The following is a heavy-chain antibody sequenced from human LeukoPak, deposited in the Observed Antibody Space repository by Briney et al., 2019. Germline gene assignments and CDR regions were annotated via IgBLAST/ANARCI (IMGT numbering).Heavy chain of an antibody. D-gene: IGHD3-3*01. CDR3: ARNLGEFWSWFYYMDV. CDR2: INWNGGST. CDR1: GFTFDDYG. V-gene: IGHV3-20*04. J-gene: IGHJ6*03. Sequence: RPGGSLRLSCAASGFTFDDYGMSWVRQAPGKGLEWVSGINWNGGSTGYADSVKGRFTISRDNAKNSLYLQMNSLRAEDTALYYCARNLGEFWSWFYYMDVWGKGTTVTVSS.